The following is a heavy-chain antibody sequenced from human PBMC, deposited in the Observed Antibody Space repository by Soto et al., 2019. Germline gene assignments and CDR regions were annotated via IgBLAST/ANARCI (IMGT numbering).Heavy chain of an antibody. CDR2: ISYDGSNK. CDR3: AKGFTLRFLEWLLPNPDYYGMDV. D-gene: IGHD3-3*01. J-gene: IGHJ6*02. V-gene: IGHV3-30*18. Sequence: PGGSLRLSCAASGFTFSSYGMHWVRQAPGKGLEWVAVISYDGSNKYYADSVKGRFTISRDNSKNTLYLQMNSLRAEDTAVYYCAKGFTLRFLEWLLPNPDYYGMDVWGQGTTVT. CDR1: GFTFSSYG.